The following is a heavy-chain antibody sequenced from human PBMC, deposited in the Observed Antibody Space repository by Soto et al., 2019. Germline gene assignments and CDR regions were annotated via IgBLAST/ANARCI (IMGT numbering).Heavy chain of an antibody. CDR2: IYPGDSDT. V-gene: IGHV5-51*01. Sequence: GESLKISCKGSGYSFTSYWIGWVRQMPGKGLEWMGIIYPGDSDTRYSPSFQGQVNISADKSISTAYLKLSFVTAADTGVYYCARIPYSIVLPLDYWGQGTLVTVSS. CDR3: ARIPYSIVLPLDY. D-gene: IGHD4-4*01. J-gene: IGHJ4*02. CDR1: GYSFTSYW.